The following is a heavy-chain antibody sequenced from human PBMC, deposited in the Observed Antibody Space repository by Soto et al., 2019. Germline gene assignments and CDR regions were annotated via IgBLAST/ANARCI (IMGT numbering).Heavy chain of an antibody. CDR2: ISYDGSNK. J-gene: IGHJ4*02. Sequence: QVQLVESGGGVVQPGRSPRLSCAASGFTFSSYGMHWVCQAPGKGLEWVAVISYDGSNKYYADSVKGRFTISRDNSKNTLYLQMNSLRAEDTAVYYCAKVRGYDILTGYPPTYYFDYWGQGTLVTVSS. CDR3: AKVRGYDILTGYPPTYYFDY. V-gene: IGHV3-30*18. D-gene: IGHD3-9*01. CDR1: GFTFSSYG.